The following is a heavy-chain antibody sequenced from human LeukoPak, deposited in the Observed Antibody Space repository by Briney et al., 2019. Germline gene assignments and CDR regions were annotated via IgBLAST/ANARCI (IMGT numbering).Heavy chain of an antibody. V-gene: IGHV4-31*03. J-gene: IGHJ4*02. CDR2: IHHSGRS. CDR3: ARGGNRFGGFCFDY. CDR1: ADSLSRGGHY. Sequence: SETLSLTCTVSADSLSRGGHYWAWIRQFPGKRLESIGFIHHSGRSRHNPSLKDRVAISVDTSRKQFALKLSSVTAADTAMYYCARGGNRFGGFCFDYRGQGIQVIVSS. D-gene: IGHD3-10*01.